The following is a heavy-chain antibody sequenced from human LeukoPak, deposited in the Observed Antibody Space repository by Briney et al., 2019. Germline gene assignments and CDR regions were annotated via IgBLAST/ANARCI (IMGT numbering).Heavy chain of an antibody. J-gene: IGHJ4*02. CDR1: GFTFSSYS. V-gene: IGHV3-21*01. CDR2: ISSSSSYI. D-gene: IGHD4-17*01. Sequence: GGSLRLSCAASGFTFSSYSMNWVRQAPGKGLEWVSSISSSSSYIYYADSVKGRFTISRDNAKNSLYLQMNRLRAEDTAVYYCARSDYGDYVGYFDYWGQGTLVTVSS. CDR3: ARSDYGDYVGYFDY.